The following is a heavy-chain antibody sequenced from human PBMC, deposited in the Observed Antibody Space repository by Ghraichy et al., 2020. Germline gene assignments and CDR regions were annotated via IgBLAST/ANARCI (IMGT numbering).Heavy chain of an antibody. J-gene: IGHJ5*02. V-gene: IGHV3-23*01. CDR3: AKEDRAWAYDFWSGYAFDP. D-gene: IGHD3-3*01. CDR2: ISGSGGST. CDR1: GFTFSSYA. Sequence: GGSLRLSCAASGFTFSSYAMNWVRQAPGKGLVWVSAISGSGGSTYYADSVKGRFTISRDNSKNTLYLQMNSLRAEDTAVYYCAKEDRAWAYDFWSGYAFDPWGQATLVTVPS.